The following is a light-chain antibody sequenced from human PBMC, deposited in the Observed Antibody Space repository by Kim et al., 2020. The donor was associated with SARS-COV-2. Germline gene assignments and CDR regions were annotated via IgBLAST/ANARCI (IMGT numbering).Light chain of an antibody. Sequence: QSALTQPPSVSGSPGQSVTISGTGTSSDVGVYNRVSWYQRPPGTAPKLVIYEVTKRPSGVPDRFSGSKSGNTASLTISGLQAEDETDYYCSSYTTSSTLVFGGGTQLTVL. CDR2: EVT. V-gene: IGLV2-18*02. J-gene: IGLJ2*01. CDR1: SSDVGVYNR. CDR3: SSYTTSSTLV.